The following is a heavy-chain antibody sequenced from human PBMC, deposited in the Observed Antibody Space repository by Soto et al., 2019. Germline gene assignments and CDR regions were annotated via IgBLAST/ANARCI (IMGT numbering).Heavy chain of an antibody. CDR3: VREGSAWSRGY. V-gene: IGHV3-48*03. J-gene: IGHJ4*02. D-gene: IGHD6-19*01. Sequence: GGSLRLSCAASGLTFSSYAMSWVRQAPGKGLEWVSHISEGGTTIYYSDPVKGRFTVSRDDAKNSLYLQMNSLRVADTAVYYCVREGSAWSRGYWGQGTLVTVSS. CDR1: GLTFSSYA. CDR2: ISEGGTTI.